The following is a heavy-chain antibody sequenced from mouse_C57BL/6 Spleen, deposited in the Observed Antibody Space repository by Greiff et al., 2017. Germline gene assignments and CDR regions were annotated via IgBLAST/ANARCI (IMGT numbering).Heavy chain of an antibody. J-gene: IGHJ2*01. CDR1: GFTFSNYW. D-gene: IGHD2-5*01. CDR2: IRLKSDNYAT. V-gene: IGHV6-3*01. CDR3: TGLYSNYF. Sequence: EVKLVESGGGLVQPGGSMKLSCIASGFTFSNYWMNWVRQSPEKGLEWVAQIRLKSDNYATNYAESVKGRFTISRDDSKSSVYLQMNNLRAEDTGIYYCTGLYSNYFWGQGTTLTVSS.